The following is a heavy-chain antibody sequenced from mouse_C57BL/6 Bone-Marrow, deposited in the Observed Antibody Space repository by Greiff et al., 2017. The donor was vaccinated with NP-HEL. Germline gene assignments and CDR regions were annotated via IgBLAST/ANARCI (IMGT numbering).Heavy chain of an antibody. CDR3: ASPYDYDVAWFAY. Sequence: EVKVVESGGDLVKPGGSLKLSCAASGFTFSSYGMSWVRQTPDKRLEWVATISSGGSYTYYPDSVKGRFTISRDNAKNTLYLQMSRLKSEDTAMYYCASPYDYDVAWFAYWGQGTLVTVSA. J-gene: IGHJ3*01. CDR2: ISSGGSYT. V-gene: IGHV5-6*01. D-gene: IGHD2-4*01. CDR1: GFTFSSYG.